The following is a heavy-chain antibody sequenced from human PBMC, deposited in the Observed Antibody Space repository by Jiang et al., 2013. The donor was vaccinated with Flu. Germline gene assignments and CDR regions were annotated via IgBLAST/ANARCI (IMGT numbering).Heavy chain of an antibody. CDR2: ISGSGGST. V-gene: IGHV3-23*01. D-gene: IGHD2-15*01. Sequence: SYAMTWVRQAPGKGLEWVSAISGSGGSTYYADSVRGRFTISRDNSKNTLYLQMNSLRAEDTAVYYCAKGYCNGGSCYWDYWGQGTLVTVSS. J-gene: IGHJ4*02. CDR3: AKGYCNGGSCYWDY. CDR1: SYA.